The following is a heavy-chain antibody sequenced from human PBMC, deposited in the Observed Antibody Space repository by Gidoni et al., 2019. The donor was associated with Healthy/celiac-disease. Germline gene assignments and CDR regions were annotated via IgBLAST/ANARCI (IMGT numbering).Heavy chain of an antibody. V-gene: IGHV3-21*01. CDR3: ARESHGAIFGVVTPYYYYGMDV. Sequence: EVQLVESGGGLVKPGGSLRLSCAASGFTFSSYSMNWVRQAPGKGLEWVSSISSSSSYIYYADSVKGRFTISRDNAKNSLYLQMNSLRAEDTAVYYCARESHGAIFGVVTPYYYYGMDVWGQGTTVTVSS. D-gene: IGHD3-3*01. CDR2: ISSSSSYI. CDR1: GFTFSSYS. J-gene: IGHJ6*02.